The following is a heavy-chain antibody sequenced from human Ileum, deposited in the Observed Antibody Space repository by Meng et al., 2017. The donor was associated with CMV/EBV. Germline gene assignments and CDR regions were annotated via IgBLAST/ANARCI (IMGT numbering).Heavy chain of an antibody. CDR1: GFTFNDHW. J-gene: IGHJ6*02. D-gene: IGHD4/OR15-4a*01. CDR2: IRQDGSEI. V-gene: IGHV3-7*01. Sequence: GESLKISCAASGFTFNDHWMAWVRQAPGKGLEWVANIRQDGSEIYYVDSVQGRFTISRDNAKNSLYLQMNSLRAEDTAFYYCARINDYGGAHYGMDVWGQGTTVTVSS. CDR3: ARINDYGGAHYGMDV.